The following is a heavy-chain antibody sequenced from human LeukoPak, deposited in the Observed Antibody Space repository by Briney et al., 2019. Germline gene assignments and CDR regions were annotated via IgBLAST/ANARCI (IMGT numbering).Heavy chain of an antibody. CDR2: ISSSSSYI. CDR1: GFTFTNAW. Sequence: GGSLRLSCVASGFTFTNAWMNWVRQAPGKGLEWVSSISSSSSYIYYADSVKGRFTISRDNTKNSLYLQMSSLRAEDTAIYYCARHSLQQWSMYYFDYWGQGTLVTVSS. J-gene: IGHJ4*02. CDR3: ARHSLQQWSMYYFDY. V-gene: IGHV3-21*01. D-gene: IGHD5-18*01.